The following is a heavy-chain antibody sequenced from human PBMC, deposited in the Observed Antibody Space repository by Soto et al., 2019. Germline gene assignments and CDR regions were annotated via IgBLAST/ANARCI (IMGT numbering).Heavy chain of an antibody. CDR3: ATLGTMGVFDS. D-gene: IGHD3-10*01. Sequence: EVQLLESGGGLVQPGGSLRLSCAASGFTFSSFAMSWVRQAPGKGLEWLAGITFRGDYTDYADSVKGRFTLSRDNSRNRLDLELNSLQVEDTALYYCATLGTMGVFDSWGQGTLLTVSS. CDR2: ITFRGDYT. J-gene: IGHJ4*02. CDR1: GFTFSSFA. V-gene: IGHV3-23*01.